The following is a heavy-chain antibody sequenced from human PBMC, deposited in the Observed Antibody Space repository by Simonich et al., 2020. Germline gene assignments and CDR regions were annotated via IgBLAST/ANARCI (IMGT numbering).Heavy chain of an antibody. CDR1: GFTFSSYS. CDR2: ISSSSSYK. Sequence: EVQLVESGGGLVKPGGSLRLSCAASGFTFSSYSMNWVRQAPGKGREWVTSISSSSSYKYYADSVKGRFTISRDNDKNSLYLQMNSLRAEDTAVYYCARDAAGDYWGQGTLVTVSS. V-gene: IGHV3-21*01. CDR3: ARDAAGDY. D-gene: IGHD6-13*01. J-gene: IGHJ4*02.